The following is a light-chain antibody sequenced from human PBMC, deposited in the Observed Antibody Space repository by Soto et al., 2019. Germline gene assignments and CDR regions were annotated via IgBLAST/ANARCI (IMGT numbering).Light chain of an antibody. Sequence: EIVMTQSPATLSVSPGERATLSCRASQSVSSDLAWYQQKPGQAPRLFIYGASTRATGIPARFSGGGSGTEFTLTINSLQSEDFAVYYCQHYNDWPLTFGGGTKVDIK. CDR2: GAS. V-gene: IGKV3-15*01. CDR3: QHYNDWPLT. CDR1: QSVSSD. J-gene: IGKJ4*01.